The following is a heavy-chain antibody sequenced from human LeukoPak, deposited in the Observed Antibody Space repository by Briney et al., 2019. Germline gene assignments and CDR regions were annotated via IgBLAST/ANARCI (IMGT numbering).Heavy chain of an antibody. CDR3: AREPSGSGGYDY. CDR1: GFTFSGYY. CDR2: ISPNSGGT. J-gene: IGHJ4*02. D-gene: IGHD3-10*01. V-gene: IGHV1-2*02. Sequence: GASVKVSCKASGFTFSGYYMHWVRQAPGQGLEWMAWISPNSGGTNYVQKFQGRVTVTRDTSISTDYMEISGRTSDDTALYYCAREPSGSGGYDYWGQGTLVTVSS.